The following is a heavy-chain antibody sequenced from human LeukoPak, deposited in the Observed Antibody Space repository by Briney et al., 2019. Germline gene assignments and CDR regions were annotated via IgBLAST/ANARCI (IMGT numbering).Heavy chain of an antibody. D-gene: IGHD3-9*01. CDR2: ISGSGGST. J-gene: IGHJ5*02. CDR3: AKDGPPYTLRYFDWEPYNWFDP. CDR1: GFTFSSYA. V-gene: IGHV3-23*01. Sequence: PGGSLRLSCAASGFTFSSYAMSWVRQAPGKGLEWVSAISGSGGSTYYADSVKGRFTISRDNSKNTLYLQMNSLRAEDTAVYYCAKDGPPYTLRYFDWEPYNWFDPWGQGTLVTVSS.